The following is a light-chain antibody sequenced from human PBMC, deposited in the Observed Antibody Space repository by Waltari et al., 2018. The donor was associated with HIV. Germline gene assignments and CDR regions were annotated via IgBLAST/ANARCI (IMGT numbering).Light chain of an antibody. J-gene: IGLJ2*01. CDR2: EVS. CDR1: NNDIGSYNY. Sequence: QSALTQPASVSGSYGQSITISCTGTNNDIGSYNYVSWYQQHPDRATKLLISEVSNRPSGISVRFSGSKSGNTASLTISGLQAEDEAHYYCSSYTSSITVIFGGGTQVTV. CDR3: SSYTSSITVI. V-gene: IGLV2-14*03.